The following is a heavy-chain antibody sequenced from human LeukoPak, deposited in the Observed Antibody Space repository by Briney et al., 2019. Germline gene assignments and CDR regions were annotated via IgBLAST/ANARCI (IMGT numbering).Heavy chain of an antibody. Sequence: SVTVSCKASGYTFTGYYMHWVRQAPGQGLEWMGWINHKSGGTNYAQKFQDRVTMTRDTSISTAYMELSRLGSDDTAVYYCARGKHIVVVTGYFDLWGRGTLVTVSS. J-gene: IGHJ2*01. CDR2: INHKSGGT. D-gene: IGHD2-21*02. CDR1: GYTFTGYY. V-gene: IGHV1-2*02. CDR3: ARGKHIVVVTGYFDL.